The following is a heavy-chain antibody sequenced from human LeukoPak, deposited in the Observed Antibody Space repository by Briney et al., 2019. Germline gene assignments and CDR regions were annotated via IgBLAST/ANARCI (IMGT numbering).Heavy chain of an antibody. Sequence: ASVKVSCKASGYTFTERGISWMRHVPGQGLEWMGWISATSGNTYYAETFQDRVTMTTDASTSTAYMELRGLTVDDTAVYYCGKGSTGWSRDPWGQGTPVTVSS. CDR3: GKGSTGWSRDP. D-gene: IGHD6-19*01. CDR1: GYTFTERG. V-gene: IGHV1-18*01. CDR2: ISATSGNT. J-gene: IGHJ5*02.